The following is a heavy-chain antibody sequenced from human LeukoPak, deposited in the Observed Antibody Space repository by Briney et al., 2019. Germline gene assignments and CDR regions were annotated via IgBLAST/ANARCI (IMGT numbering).Heavy chain of an antibody. Sequence: AAVTVSCEASGYTLTTYGIGWVRQAPGQGLEWMGWVSVYNGNPKYPQKFQGRVAMTTDTSTSTAYMELRSLRSDDTAVYYCARTSHEAVLYWSDPWGQGTLVNVSS. CDR2: VSVYNGNP. J-gene: IGHJ5*02. CDR1: GYTLTTYG. D-gene: IGHD3-16*01. V-gene: IGHV1-18*01. CDR3: ARTSHEAVLYWSDP.